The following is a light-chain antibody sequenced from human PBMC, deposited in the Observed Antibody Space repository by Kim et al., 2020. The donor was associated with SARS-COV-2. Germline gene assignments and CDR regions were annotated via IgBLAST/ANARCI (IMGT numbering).Light chain of an antibody. J-gene: IGKJ2*01. CDR3: MQGAQTPYT. Sequence: EPASISCRSSESLLPKTGYEYVDWYLQKPGQSPQVLIYLGSNRASGVPDRISGSGSGRDFTLQISRVEADDVGIYYCMQGAQTPYTFGQGTKLEI. CDR1: ESLLPKTGYEY. CDR2: LGS. V-gene: IGKV2-28*01.